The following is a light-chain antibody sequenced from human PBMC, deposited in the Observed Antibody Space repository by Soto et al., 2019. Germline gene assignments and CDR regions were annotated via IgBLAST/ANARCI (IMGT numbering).Light chain of an antibody. Sequence: DIQMTQSPSTLSASVGDRVTITCRASQSISSWLAWYQQKPGKAPKLPIYDASSLESGVPSRFSGSGSGTEFTLTISSLQPDDFATYYCQQYTSYLYTFGQGTKLEIK. CDR1: QSISSW. CDR2: DAS. CDR3: QQYTSYLYT. J-gene: IGKJ2*01. V-gene: IGKV1-5*01.